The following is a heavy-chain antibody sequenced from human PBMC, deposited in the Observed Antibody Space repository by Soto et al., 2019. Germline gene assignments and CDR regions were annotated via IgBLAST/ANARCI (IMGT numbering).Heavy chain of an antibody. CDR3: ARVYGDYRYWFDP. CDR2: IYYSGST. Sequence: PSETLSLTCTVSGGSISSGDYYWSWIRQPPGKSLEWIGYIYYSGSTYYNPSLKSRVTISVDTSKNQFSLKLSSVTAADTAVYYCARVYGDYRYWFDPWGQGTLVTVSS. V-gene: IGHV4-30-4*01. CDR1: GGSISSGDYY. D-gene: IGHD4-17*01. J-gene: IGHJ5*02.